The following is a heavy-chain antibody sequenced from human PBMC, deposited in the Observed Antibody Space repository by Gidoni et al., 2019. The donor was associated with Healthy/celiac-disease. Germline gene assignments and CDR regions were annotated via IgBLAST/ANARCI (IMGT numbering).Heavy chain of an antibody. CDR2: IYHSGST. CDR3: AVVVPAATWFDP. J-gene: IGHJ5*02. Sequence: QLQLQESGSGLVKPSQTLSLTCAVSGGSLSSGGYSWSWIRQPPGKGLEWIGYIYHSGSTYYTPSLTSRVTISVDRSKNQFALKLSSVTAADTAVYYCAVVVPAATWFDPWGQGTLVTVSS. CDR1: GGSLSSGGYS. D-gene: IGHD2-2*01. V-gene: IGHV4-30-2*01.